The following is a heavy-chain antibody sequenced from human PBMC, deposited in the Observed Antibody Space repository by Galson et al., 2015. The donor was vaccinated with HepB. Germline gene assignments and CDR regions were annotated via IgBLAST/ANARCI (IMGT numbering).Heavy chain of an antibody. CDR2: ISAYNGNT. CDR3: ARDLKGLWFGEPFFDY. D-gene: IGHD3-10*01. Sequence: SVKVSCKASGYTFTSYGISWVRQAPGQGLEWMGWISAYNGNTNYAQKLQGRVTMTTDTSTSTAYMELRSLRSDDTAVYYCARDLKGLWFGEPFFDYWGQGTLVTVSS. J-gene: IGHJ4*02. CDR1: GYTFTSYG. V-gene: IGHV1-18*04.